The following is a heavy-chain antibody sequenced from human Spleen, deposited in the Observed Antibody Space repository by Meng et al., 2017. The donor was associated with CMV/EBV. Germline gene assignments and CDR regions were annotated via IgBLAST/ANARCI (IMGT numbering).Heavy chain of an antibody. V-gene: IGHV1-69*05. CDR1: GGTFSNSA. CDR3: ARLEIKVLRFLEWVPGGMDV. Sequence: SVKVSCKASGGTFSNSAISWVRQAPGQGLKWMGGSIPMLDTANDAKKFQGRVTITTDESKSTTYMELSSLRSEDTAVYYCARLEIKVLRFLEWVPGGMDVWGQGTTVTVSS. CDR2: SIPMLDTA. J-gene: IGHJ6*02. D-gene: IGHD3-3*01.